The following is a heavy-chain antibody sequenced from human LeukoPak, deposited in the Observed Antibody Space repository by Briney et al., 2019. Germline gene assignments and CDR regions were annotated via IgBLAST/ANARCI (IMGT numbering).Heavy chain of an antibody. J-gene: IGHJ4*02. Sequence: SETLSLTCTVSGGSITGYYWSWLRQPPGKGLEYIGYIYYSGSTNYNPSLKSRVTISVDTSKNQFSLKLTSVTAADTAVYYCATAGPISGRHNYFDSWGQGTLVTVSS. V-gene: IGHV4-59*01. CDR2: IYYSGST. D-gene: IGHD3-10*01. CDR3: ATAGPISGRHNYFDS. CDR1: GGSITGYY.